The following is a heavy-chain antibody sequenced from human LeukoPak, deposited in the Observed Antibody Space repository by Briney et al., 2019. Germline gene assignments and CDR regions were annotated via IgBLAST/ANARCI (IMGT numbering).Heavy chain of an antibody. Sequence: PGGSLRLSCAASGFTFSSYAMSWVRQAPGKGLEWVSAISGSGGSTYYADSVKGRFTISRDNSKNTLYLQMNSLRAEDTAVYYCAKDLPPVGSGGYYNEYTWGQGTLVTVSS. D-gene: IGHD3-10*01. CDR1: GFTFSSYA. CDR3: AKDLPPVGSGGYYNEYT. J-gene: IGHJ5*02. CDR2: ISGSGGST. V-gene: IGHV3-23*01.